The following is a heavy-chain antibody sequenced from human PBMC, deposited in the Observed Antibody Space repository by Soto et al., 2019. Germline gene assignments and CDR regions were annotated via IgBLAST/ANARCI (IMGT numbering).Heavy chain of an antibody. CDR3: ARVSVRGIYGEDV. D-gene: IGHD3-10*01. V-gene: IGHV1-69*06. J-gene: IGHJ6*02. Sequence: QVQLVQSGAEVNKPGSSVKVSCKASGGTFGNYAVSWVRQAPGQGHEWMGKSMHVFGTVNYAQKFQGRVIITVDKFTNTAYRELSSLRSGDTAVYYCARVSVRGIYGEDVWGQGTTVSVSS. CDR2: SMHVFGTV. CDR1: GGTFGNYA.